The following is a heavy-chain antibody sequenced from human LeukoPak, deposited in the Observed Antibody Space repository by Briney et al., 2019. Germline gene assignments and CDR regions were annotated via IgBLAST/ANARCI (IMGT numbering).Heavy chain of an antibody. D-gene: IGHD4-17*01. CDR3: AKDARTTVTTFARGDS. V-gene: IGHV3-23*01. Sequence: GGSPRLSCEASGFTFSIYTMTWVRQAPGKGLEWVSAISGSDTRTYYADSVKGRFTISRDNSKNTLYLQMNSLRAEDTAVYFCAKDARTTVTTFARGDSWGQGTLVTVSS. CDR2: ISGSDTRT. CDR1: GFTFSIYT. J-gene: IGHJ4*02.